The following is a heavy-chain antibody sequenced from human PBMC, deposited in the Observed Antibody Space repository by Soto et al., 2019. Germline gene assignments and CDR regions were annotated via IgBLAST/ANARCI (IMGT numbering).Heavy chain of an antibody. D-gene: IGHD1-26*01. CDR3: GRGRSGQIVVFY. V-gene: IGHV1-2*02. J-gene: IGHJ4*02. CDR2: IGPESGAT. CDR1: GYTFTVHY. Sequence: ASVNVSCKASGYTFTVHYIHWVRQAPEQGPEWMGEIGPESGATRYAQKFQGRVTMTRDTSITTVYMELKNLSPDDTAVYYCGRGRSGQIVVFYWGQGTPVTVS.